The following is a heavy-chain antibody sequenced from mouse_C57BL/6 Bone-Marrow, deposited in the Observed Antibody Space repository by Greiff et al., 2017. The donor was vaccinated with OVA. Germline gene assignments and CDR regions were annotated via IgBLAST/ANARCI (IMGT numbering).Heavy chain of an antibody. CDR2: INPSNGGT. J-gene: IGHJ4*01. CDR3: ARMHYGSKHYYAMDY. V-gene: IGHV1-53*01. CDR1: GYTFTSYW. D-gene: IGHD1-1*01. Sequence: VQLQQPGTELVKPGASVKLSCKASGYTFTSYWMHWVKQRPGQGLEWIGNINPSNGGTNYNEQFKSKGTLTVDKSSSTAYMQLSSLTSEDSSVYYCARMHYGSKHYYAMDYWGQGTSVTVSS.